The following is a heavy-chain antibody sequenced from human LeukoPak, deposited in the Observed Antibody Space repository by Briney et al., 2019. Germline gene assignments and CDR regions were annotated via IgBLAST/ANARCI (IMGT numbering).Heavy chain of an antibody. CDR2: IYYSGST. V-gene: IGHV4-39*07. CDR1: GGSISSSSYY. J-gene: IGHJ3*02. Sequence: PSETLSLTCTVSGGSISSSSYYWGWIRQPPGKGLEWIGSIYYSGSTYYNPSLKSRVTISVDTSKNQFSLKLSSVTAADTAVYYCARNYTPRAFDIWGQGTMVTVSS. CDR3: ARNYTPRAFDI. D-gene: IGHD1-7*01.